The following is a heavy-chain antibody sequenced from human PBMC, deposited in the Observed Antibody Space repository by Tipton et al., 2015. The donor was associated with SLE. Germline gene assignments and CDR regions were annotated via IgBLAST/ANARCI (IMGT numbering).Heavy chain of an antibody. CDR3: ATLVGDYESGDYGMDV. J-gene: IGHJ6*02. V-gene: IGHV4-34*01. Sequence: TLSLTCAVYGVSFTDYYWSWIRQLPGKGLEWIGEINHSGSTNYNPSLKSRVTISVDTSKNQFSLKLNSVTAADTAVYYCATLVGDYESGDYGMDVWGQGTSVTVSS. CDR1: GVSFTDYY. CDR2: INHSGST. D-gene: IGHD4-17*01.